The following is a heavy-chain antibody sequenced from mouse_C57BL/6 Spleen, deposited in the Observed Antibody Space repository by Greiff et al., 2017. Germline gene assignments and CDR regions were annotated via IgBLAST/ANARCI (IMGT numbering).Heavy chain of an antibody. CDR1: GFNIKNTY. CDR3: ASTTTVVATEYFDV. Sequence: VQLQQSVAELVRPGASVKLSCTASGFNIKNTYMHWVKQRPEQGLEWIGRLDPANGNTKYAPEFQGQATITADTSSNTAYLQLSSLTSEDTAIYDGASTTTVVATEYFDVWDTGTTVTVSA. J-gene: IGHJ1*03. D-gene: IGHD1-1*01. CDR2: LDPANGNT. V-gene: IGHV14-3*01.